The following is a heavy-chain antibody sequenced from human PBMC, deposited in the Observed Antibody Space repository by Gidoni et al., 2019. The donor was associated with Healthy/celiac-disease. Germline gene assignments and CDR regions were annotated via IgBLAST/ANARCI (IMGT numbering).Heavy chain of an antibody. CDR3: ARARVGVLAYGMDV. Sequence: QVPLVQSGAEVKKPGASVKVSCMASGYTFTSYYMTWVRQAPGRGLEWMGIINPSGGSTSYAQKFQGRVTMTRDTSTITVYMELSSLRSEDTAVYYCARARVGVLAYGMDVWGQGTTVTVSS. V-gene: IGHV1-46*01. D-gene: IGHD3-16*01. CDR2: INPSGGST. J-gene: IGHJ6*02. CDR1: GYTFTSYY.